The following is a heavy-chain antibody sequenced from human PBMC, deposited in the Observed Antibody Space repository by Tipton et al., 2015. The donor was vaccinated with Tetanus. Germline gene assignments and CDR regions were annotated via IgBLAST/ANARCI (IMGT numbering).Heavy chain of an antibody. CDR3: ARGRGLGPHEYFEH. V-gene: IGHV1-18*01. Sequence: QVQLVQSGAEVKKPGASVKVSCKASGYTFTHYGVNWVRQAPGQGLEWMGWISPFNENVNYAEKFQGRLTMTTDRSTATVYMDLRSQGSDDTAVYYCARGRGLGPHEYFEHWGQGTLVTVSS. CDR2: ISPFNENV. J-gene: IGHJ5*02. D-gene: IGHD3/OR15-3a*01. CDR1: GYTFTHYG.